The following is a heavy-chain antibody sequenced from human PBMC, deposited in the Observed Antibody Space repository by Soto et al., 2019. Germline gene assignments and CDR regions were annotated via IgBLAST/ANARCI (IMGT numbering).Heavy chain of an antibody. CDR1: GYTFGNFG. Sequence: ASVKVSCKASGYTFGNFGISWVRQAPGQGLEWMGWISHWGKTNYAQKLQGRVTMTTDTSASTAFMELRSLTSDDTAMYFCARDWDGSGIYYPNYGGQEPLVTVS. J-gene: IGHJ4*02. V-gene: IGHV1-18*01. CDR2: ISHWGKT. D-gene: IGHD3-10*01. CDR3: ARDWDGSGIYYPNY.